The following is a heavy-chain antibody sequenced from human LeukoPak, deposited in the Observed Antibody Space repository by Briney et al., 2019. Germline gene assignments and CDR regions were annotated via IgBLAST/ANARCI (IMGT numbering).Heavy chain of an antibody. CDR1: GFTVGSYQ. CDR3: AREARPGGVGVG. Sequence: GGSLRLSSAASGFTVGSYQMNWVRQAPGKGLEWVSYISSSGSTIYYADSVKGRFTISRDNAKNSLYLQMNSLRAEDTAVYYCAREARPGGVGVGWGQGTMVAVSS. D-gene: IGHD3-3*01. V-gene: IGHV3-48*03. CDR2: ISSSGSTI. J-gene: IGHJ3*01.